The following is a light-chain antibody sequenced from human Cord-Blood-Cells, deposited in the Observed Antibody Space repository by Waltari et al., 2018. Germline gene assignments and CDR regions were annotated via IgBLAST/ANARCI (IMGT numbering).Light chain of an antibody. CDR1: QSISSW. CDR2: KAS. Sequence: DIQITQSPSTLSASVGDRVTITCRASQSISSWFACYQQKPGKAPKLLIYKASSLESGVPSRFSGSGSGTEFTLTISSLQPDDFATYYCQQYNSYPLTFGGGTKVEIK. V-gene: IGKV1-5*03. CDR3: QQYNSYPLT. J-gene: IGKJ4*01.